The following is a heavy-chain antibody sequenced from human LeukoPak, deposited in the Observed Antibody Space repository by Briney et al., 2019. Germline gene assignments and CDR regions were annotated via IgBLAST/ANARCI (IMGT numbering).Heavy chain of an antibody. D-gene: IGHD5-12*01. CDR2: ISSNSRTI. J-gene: IGHJ4*02. CDR1: GFSFSTQE. CDR3: ARGSYTGFDLYFDY. V-gene: IGHV3-48*03. Sequence: GSLRLSCATSGFSFSTQEMTWVRQAPGKGLEWVSYISSNSRTIYYADSVKGRFTISRDNTRNSLFLQLNSLRVEDTGFYYCARGSYTGFDLYFDYWGQGTLVTVSS.